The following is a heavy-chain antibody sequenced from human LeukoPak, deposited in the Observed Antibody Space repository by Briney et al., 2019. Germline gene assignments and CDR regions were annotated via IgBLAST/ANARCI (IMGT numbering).Heavy chain of an antibody. J-gene: IGHJ3*02. Sequence: GGSLRLSCAASGFTFSSYAMSWVRQPPGKGLGWVSVIYSGGSTYYADSVKGRFTISRDNSKNTLYLQMNSLRAEDTAVYYCAREYYDSSGSAAFDIWGQGTMVTVSS. CDR1: GFTFSSYA. CDR3: AREYYDSSGSAAFDI. D-gene: IGHD3-22*01. CDR2: IYSGGST. V-gene: IGHV3-53*01.